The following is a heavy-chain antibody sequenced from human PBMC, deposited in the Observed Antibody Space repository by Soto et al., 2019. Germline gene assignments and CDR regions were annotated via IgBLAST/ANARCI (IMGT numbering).Heavy chain of an antibody. V-gene: IGHV3-74*01. CDR1: GFTFSSYW. CDR3: VRTSLVVAAATREDY. D-gene: IGHD2-15*01. CDR2: INSDGSST. Sequence: EVQLVESGGGLVQPGGPLRLSCAASGFTFSSYWMHWVRQAPGKGLVWVSRINSDGSSTSYADSVKGRFTISRDNAKSTLYLHMNSLRAEDTAVYYCVRTSLVVAAATREDYWGQGTLVTVSS. J-gene: IGHJ4*02.